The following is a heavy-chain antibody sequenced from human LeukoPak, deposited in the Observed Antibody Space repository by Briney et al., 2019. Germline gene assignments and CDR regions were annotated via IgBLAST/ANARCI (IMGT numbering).Heavy chain of an antibody. V-gene: IGHV3-11*06. CDR2: IRSSSGYT. D-gene: IGHD3-16*01. CDR1: EFTFSEHD. J-gene: IGHJ4*02. Sequence: GGSLRLSCSASEFTFSEHDMNWIRQAPGKGLEWVSFIRSSSGYTNYADSVKGRFTVSRDNAKKSLYLQMNSLRAEDTAVYYCARDWALDSWGQGTLVTVSS. CDR3: ARDWALDS.